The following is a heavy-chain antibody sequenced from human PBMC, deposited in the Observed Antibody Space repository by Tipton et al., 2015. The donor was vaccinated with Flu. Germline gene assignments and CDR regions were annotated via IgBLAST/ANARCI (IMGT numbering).Heavy chain of an antibody. Sequence: SLRLSCTASGLNSGDYAMSWFRQAPGKGLVWVGFIRSKAYGGTTEYAASVKGRFTISRDDSKSIAYLQMNSLKTEDTAVYYCTRDRGSGLYSKGYYFDFWGQGTLVTVSS. CDR2: IRSKAYGGTT. D-gene: IGHD6-19*01. CDR1: GLNSGDYA. CDR3: TRDRGSGLYSKGYYFDF. J-gene: IGHJ4*02. V-gene: IGHV3-49*03.